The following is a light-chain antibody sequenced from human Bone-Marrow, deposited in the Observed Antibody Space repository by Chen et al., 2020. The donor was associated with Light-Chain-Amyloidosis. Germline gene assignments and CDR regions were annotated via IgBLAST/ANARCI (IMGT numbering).Light chain of an antibody. CDR3: QQSYSAPWT. J-gene: IGKJ1*01. V-gene: IGKV1-39*01. CDR1: QSISIY. Sequence: DIQMTQSPSSLCAAVGDRVTITCRASQSISIYLNWYQQKPGQAPKLLIYAASSLQSGVPSRFSGSGSGTDFPLTISSLQPEDFATYYCQQSYSAPWTFGQGTKVEIK. CDR2: AAS.